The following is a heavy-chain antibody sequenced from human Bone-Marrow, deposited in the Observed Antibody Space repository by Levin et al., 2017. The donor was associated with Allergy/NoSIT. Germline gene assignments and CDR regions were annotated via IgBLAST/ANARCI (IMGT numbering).Heavy chain of an antibody. J-gene: IGHJ4*02. CDR1: GTTFPASY. D-gene: IGHD6-19*01. CDR2: INPNSGET. V-gene: IGHV1-2*02. CDR3: ATEGSSGWVPKY. Sequence: PGGSLRLSCKASGTTFPASYIHWVRQAPGQGLDYMGWINPNSGETNYAQSFQGRLTLTWETSITTAYMELRWLNFDDTAVYSCATEGSSGWVPKYWGQGTLVTVSS.